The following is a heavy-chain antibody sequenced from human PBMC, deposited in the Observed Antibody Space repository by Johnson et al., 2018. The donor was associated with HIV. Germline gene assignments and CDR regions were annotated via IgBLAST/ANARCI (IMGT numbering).Heavy chain of an antibody. CDR3: ARQTLRAFDI. Sequence: QVQLVESGGGVVQPGRSVRLSCAASGLNFSDYGMQWVRQAPGRGLEWVAFISYDGPNKYYADSVKGRFTISRDNSKNTLYLQMNSLRAKDTALYYCARQTLRAFDIWGQGTMVTVSS. CDR2: ISYDGPNK. J-gene: IGHJ3*02. CDR1: GLNFSDYG. V-gene: IGHV3-30-3*01.